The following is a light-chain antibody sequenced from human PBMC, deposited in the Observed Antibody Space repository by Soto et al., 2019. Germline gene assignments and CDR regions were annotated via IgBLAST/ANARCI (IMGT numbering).Light chain of an antibody. CDR1: NSNIGSNT. CDR3: VLYMGSGIWV. V-gene: IGLV1-44*01. CDR2: YDN. Sequence: QSVLTQPPSASGTPGQRVTISCSGSNSNIGSNTVNWYQQLPGTTPKLLIYYDNLRPSGVPDRISGSKSGTSASLAISGLQSDDEADYYCVLYMGSGIWVFGGGTKLTVL. J-gene: IGLJ3*02.